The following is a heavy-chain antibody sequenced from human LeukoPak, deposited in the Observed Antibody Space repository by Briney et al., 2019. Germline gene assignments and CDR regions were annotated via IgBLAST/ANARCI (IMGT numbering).Heavy chain of an antibody. CDR1: GGSFSGYY. Sequence: TSETLSLTCAVYGGSFSGYYWSWIRQPPGKGLEWIGEINHSGSTNYNPSLKSRVTISVDTSKNQFSLKLSSVTAADTAVYYCAGDDDYYWYFDLWGRGTLVTVSS. CDR3: AGDDDYYWYFDL. V-gene: IGHV4-34*01. J-gene: IGHJ2*01. CDR2: INHSGST. D-gene: IGHD1-1*01.